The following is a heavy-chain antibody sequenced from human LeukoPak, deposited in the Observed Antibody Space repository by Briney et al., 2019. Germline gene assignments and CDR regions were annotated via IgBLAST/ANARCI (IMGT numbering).Heavy chain of an antibody. CDR2: IYYSGST. V-gene: IGHV4-59*12. CDR1: GASMSTYY. CDR3: ARDPDY. J-gene: IGHJ4*02. Sequence: SETLSLTCTVSGASMSTYYWSWIRQPPGKGLEWIGSIYYSGSTYYNPSLKSRVTISVDTSKNQFSLKLSSVTAADTAVYYCARDPDYWGQGTLVTVSS.